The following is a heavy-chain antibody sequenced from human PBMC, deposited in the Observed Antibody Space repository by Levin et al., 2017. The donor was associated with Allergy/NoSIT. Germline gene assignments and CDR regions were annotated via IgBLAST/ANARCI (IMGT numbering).Heavy chain of an antibody. Sequence: SETLSLTCAVSGGSISSSNWWSWVRQPPGKGLEWIGEIYHSGSTNYNPSLKSRVTISVDKSKNQFSLKLSSVTAADTAVYYCARVVGMRYNLGVGDWGQGTLVTVSS. V-gene: IGHV4-4*02. CDR3: ARVVGMRYNLGVGD. CDR2: IYHSGST. J-gene: IGHJ4*02. CDR1: GGSISSSNW. D-gene: IGHD1-1*01.